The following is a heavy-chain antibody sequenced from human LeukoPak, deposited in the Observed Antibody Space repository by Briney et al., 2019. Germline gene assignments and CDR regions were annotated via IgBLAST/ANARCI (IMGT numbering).Heavy chain of an antibody. J-gene: IGHJ4*02. V-gene: IGHV4-34*01. Sequence: SETLSLTCAVYGGSFSGYYWSWIRQPPGKGLEWIGEINHSGSTNYNPSLKSRVTISVDTSKNQFSLKLSSVTAADTAVYYCARGGGDFWSGYYKYYFDYWGQGILVTVSS. CDR3: ARGGGDFWSGYYKYYFDY. D-gene: IGHD3-3*01. CDR2: INHSGST. CDR1: GGSFSGYY.